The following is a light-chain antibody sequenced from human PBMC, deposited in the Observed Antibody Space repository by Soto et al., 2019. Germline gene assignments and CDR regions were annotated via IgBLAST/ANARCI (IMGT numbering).Light chain of an antibody. CDR2: GTS. Sequence: EIVLTQSPGTLSLSPGERATLSCRASQSVSSKYLAWYQQKPGQAPRVRIYGTSISASGVPERFSGGGSGTDFTLTITRLEPEDFAVYYCQQYGSSLFTFGPGTKVDFK. CDR1: QSVSSKY. J-gene: IGKJ3*01. V-gene: IGKV3-20*01. CDR3: QQYGSSLFT.